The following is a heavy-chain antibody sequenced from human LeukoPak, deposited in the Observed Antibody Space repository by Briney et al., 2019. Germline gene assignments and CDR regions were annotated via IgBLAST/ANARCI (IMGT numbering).Heavy chain of an antibody. CDR3: AKDDSSGYYYSPLPYYFDY. CDR1: GFTFSSYA. CDR2: ISGSGGST. J-gene: IGHJ4*02. V-gene: IGHV3-23*01. Sequence: GGSLRLSCAASGFTFSSYAMSWVRQAPGKGLEWVSAISGSGGSTYYADSVKGRFTISRDNSKNTLYLQMNSLRAEDTAVYYCAKDDSSGYYYSPLPYYFDYWGQGTLVTVSS. D-gene: IGHD3-22*01.